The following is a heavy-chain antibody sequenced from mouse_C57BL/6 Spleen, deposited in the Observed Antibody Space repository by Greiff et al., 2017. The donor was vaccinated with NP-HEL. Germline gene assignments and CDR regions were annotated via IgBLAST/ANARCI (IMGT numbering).Heavy chain of an antibody. Sequence: QVQLQQSGPELVKPGASVKISCKASGYAFSSSWMNWVKQRPGKGLEWIGRIYPGDGDTNYNGKFKGKATLTADKSSSTAYMQLSSLTSEDSAVYSCERREAYYSNYGYAMDDWGQGTSVTVSS. D-gene: IGHD2-5*01. CDR2: IYPGDGDT. CDR3: ERREAYYSNYGYAMDD. V-gene: IGHV1-82*01. CDR1: GYAFSSSW. J-gene: IGHJ4*01.